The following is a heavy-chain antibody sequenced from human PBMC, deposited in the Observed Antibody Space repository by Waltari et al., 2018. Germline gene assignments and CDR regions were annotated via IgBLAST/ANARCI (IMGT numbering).Heavy chain of an antibody. Sequence: EGQLVETGGSGVQPGGSLRLSCLASGFTFGDYSMHWVREVPGEGIEWVSVIDWAGDTTDYVDSVKGRFTISRDNNKNSVYLQMNSLRSDDNGLYYCVKYLNSGSYYVRDDAFNVWGRGTVVTVSS. CDR3: VKYLNSGSYYVRDDAFNV. CDR2: IDWAGDTT. D-gene: IGHD3-10*01. J-gene: IGHJ3*01. CDR1: GFTFGDYS. V-gene: IGHV3-43*01.